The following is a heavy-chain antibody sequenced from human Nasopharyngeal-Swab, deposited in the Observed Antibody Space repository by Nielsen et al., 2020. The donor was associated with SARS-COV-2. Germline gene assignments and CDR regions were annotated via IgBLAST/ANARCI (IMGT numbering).Heavy chain of an antibody. D-gene: IGHD6-19*01. CDR1: GFTFSSYW. Sequence: GESLKISCAASGFTFSSYWMSWVRQAPGKGLEWVANIKQDGSEKYYVDSVKGRFTISRDNAKNSLYLQMNSLRAEDTAVYYCARVSRIAVAPAGVDYWGQGTLVTVSS. V-gene: IGHV3-7*01. CDR2: IKQDGSEK. CDR3: ARVSRIAVAPAGVDY. J-gene: IGHJ4*02.